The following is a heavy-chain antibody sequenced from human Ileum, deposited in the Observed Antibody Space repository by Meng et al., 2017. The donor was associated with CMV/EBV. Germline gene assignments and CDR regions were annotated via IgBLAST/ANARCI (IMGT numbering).Heavy chain of an antibody. V-gene: IGHV4-39*07. Sequence: LQHACRSLVTPAESLPPTCTGFGGAFTSSTDYWGCIRQPPGKGLECIGSIYYSGSTYYNPSLKSRVTISADTSKNQFSLKLSSVTAADTAVYYCARDSAWLMDQWGQGTLVTVSS. CDR3: ARDSAWLMDQ. CDR1: GGAFTSSTDY. D-gene: IGHD6-19*01. J-gene: IGHJ4*02. CDR2: IYYSGST.